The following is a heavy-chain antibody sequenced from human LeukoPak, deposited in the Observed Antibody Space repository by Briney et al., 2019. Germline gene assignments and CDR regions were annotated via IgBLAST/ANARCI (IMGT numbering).Heavy chain of an antibody. CDR1: GGSISSSNW. J-gene: IGHJ4*02. Sequence: SETLSLTCAVSGGSISSSNWWSWVRQPPGKGLEWIGGIYHSGSTNYNPSLKSRVTISVDKSKNQFSLKLSSVTAADTAVYYCARADILTGYYPYYFDYWGQGTLVTVSS. CDR3: ARADILTGYYPYYFDY. V-gene: IGHV4-4*02. CDR2: IYHSGST. D-gene: IGHD3-9*01.